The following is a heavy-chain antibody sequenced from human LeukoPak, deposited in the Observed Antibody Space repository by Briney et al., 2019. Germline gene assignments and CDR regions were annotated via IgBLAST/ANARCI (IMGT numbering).Heavy chain of an antibody. CDR1: GGTFSSYA. V-gene: IGHV1-69*13. Sequence: GASVKVSCKASGGTFSSYAISWVRQAPGQGLEWMGGIIPIFGTANYAQKFQGRVTITADESTSTAYMELSSLRSEDTAVYYCARGGWIQLWLDYWGQGTLVTVSS. D-gene: IGHD5-18*01. J-gene: IGHJ4*02. CDR3: ARGGWIQLWLDY. CDR2: IIPIFGTA.